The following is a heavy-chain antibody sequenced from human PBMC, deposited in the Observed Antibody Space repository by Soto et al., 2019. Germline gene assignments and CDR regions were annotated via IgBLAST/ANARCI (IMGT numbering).Heavy chain of an antibody. J-gene: IGHJ6*02. CDR1: GYNFASYW. CDR3: ARRYCSSASCPRNYYGMDV. D-gene: IGHD2-2*01. V-gene: IGHV5-10-1*01. CDR2: IDPIDSYT. Sequence: GESLKISCQCSGYNFASYWISWVRQMPGKGLEWMGRIDPIDSYTNYSPSFQGHVTISADKSISTAYLQWSSLKASDTAMYYCARRYCSSASCPRNYYGMDVWGQGTTVTVSS.